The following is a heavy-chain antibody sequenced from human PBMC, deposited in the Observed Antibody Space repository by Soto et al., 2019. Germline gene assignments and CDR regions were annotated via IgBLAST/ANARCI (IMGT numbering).Heavy chain of an antibody. J-gene: IGHJ4*02. Sequence: GGSLRLSCGGSGFTFANFGMGWVRQAPGKGLYWVSGISSSGRRTYYADSVKGRFTISRDNSKSTLYLQMDSLRDEDTAVYYCVRDNNWSYDYWGQGILVTVSS. D-gene: IGHD1-1*01. CDR2: ISSSGRRT. CDR3: VRDNNWSYDY. CDR1: GFTFANFG. V-gene: IGHV3-23*01.